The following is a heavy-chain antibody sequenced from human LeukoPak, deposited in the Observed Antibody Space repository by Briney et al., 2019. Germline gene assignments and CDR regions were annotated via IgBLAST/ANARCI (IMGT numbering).Heavy chain of an antibody. CDR1: GYTFTSFD. D-gene: IGHD3-10*01. J-gene: IGHJ5*02. CDR3: ASRSRGITMVT. CDR2: MNPKSGNT. Sequence: GASVKVSCKASGYTFTSFDINWVRQAAGQRREWMGWMNPKSGNTGYAQKFQGRITMTSNTSTSTAYMDLSSLRSEDTAVYYCASRSRGITMVTWGQGTLVTVSS. V-gene: IGHV1-8*01.